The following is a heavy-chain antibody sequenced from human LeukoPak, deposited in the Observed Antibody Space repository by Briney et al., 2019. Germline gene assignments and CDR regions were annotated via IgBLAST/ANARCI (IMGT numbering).Heavy chain of an antibody. Sequence: SETLSLTCTVSGASISSSYWSWIRQPPGKGLEWIGYIYYSGTTKYNPSLRSRVTISIDTSKNQFSLKVNSVTAADTAVYYRARGQPQRYNSDWYVNWFDPWGQGTLVSVSS. J-gene: IGHJ5*02. CDR2: IYYSGTT. V-gene: IGHV4-59*01. D-gene: IGHD6-19*01. CDR1: GASISSSY. CDR3: ARGQPQRYNSDWYVNWFDP.